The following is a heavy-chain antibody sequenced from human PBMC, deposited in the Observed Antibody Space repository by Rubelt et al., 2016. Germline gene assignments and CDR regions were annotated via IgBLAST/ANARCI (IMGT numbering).Heavy chain of an antibody. CDR2: CYSGSGT. Sequence: EVQLLESGGGLVQDGGSLRLSCTASGFTVSSYYMSWVRQAPGKGLEWVSVCYSGSGTDYADSAQGRFSISRDNSKSKLNRQVNGLRAEDTAIYYCARDGRMGAPVRYAWGQGTLAAVSS. CDR1: GFTVSSYY. V-gene: IGHV3-53*01. J-gene: IGHJ5*02. D-gene: IGHD3-16*01. CDR3: ARDGRMGAPVRYA.